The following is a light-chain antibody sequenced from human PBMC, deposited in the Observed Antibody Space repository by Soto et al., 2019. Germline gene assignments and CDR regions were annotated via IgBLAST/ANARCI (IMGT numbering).Light chain of an antibody. CDR2: RAS. CDR1: QSVGSL. V-gene: IGKV3-15*01. Sequence: EVVLTQSPATLSVSPGERAILSCCASQSVGSLLAWYQKKPGQAPRLLIYRASTRATDFPARFSGSGSGTEFTLTISSLQSEEFAVYYCQQYNNWPITFGQRTRLEIK. CDR3: QQYNNWPIT. J-gene: IGKJ5*01.